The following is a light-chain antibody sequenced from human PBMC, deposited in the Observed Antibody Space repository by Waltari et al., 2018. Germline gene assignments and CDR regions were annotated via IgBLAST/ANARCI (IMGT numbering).Light chain of an antibody. CDR1: QSFSSW. V-gene: IGKV1-5*03. Sequence: DIHMTQSLSTLSASVGDRVTITCRASQSFSSWLAWYQQKPGKAPKLLIYQASRLQTGVPSRVRGSGTGTEATLTINNLQPNDFATYYCQQYNIYPRTYGQGTKVEIK. CDR3: QQYNIYPRT. CDR2: QAS. J-gene: IGKJ1*01.